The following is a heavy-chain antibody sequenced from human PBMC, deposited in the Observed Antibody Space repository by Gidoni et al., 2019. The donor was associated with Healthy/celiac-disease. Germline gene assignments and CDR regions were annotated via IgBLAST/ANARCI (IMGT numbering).Heavy chain of an antibody. CDR2: INHSGST. CDR1: GGSFSGYY. V-gene: IGHV4-34*01. Sequence: QVQLQQWGAGLLKPSETLSLTCAVYGGSFSGYYWSWIRQPPGKGLEWIGEINHSGSTNYNPSLKSRVTISVDTSKNQFSLKLSSVTAADTAVYYCARGGTGSDGYYYYMDVWGKGTTVTVSS. J-gene: IGHJ6*03. D-gene: IGHD2-15*01. CDR3: ARGGTGSDGYYYYMDV.